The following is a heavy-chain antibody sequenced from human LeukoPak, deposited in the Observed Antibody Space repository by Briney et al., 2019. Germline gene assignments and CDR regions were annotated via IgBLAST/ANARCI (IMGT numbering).Heavy chain of an antibody. Sequence: TPSETLSLTCTVSGGSISSSSYYWGWIRQPPGKGLEWIGSIYYSGSTNYNPSLKSRVTMALDTSQRQFSLTLTSVTTADTAVYYCARQKPAPGTYYFDHWGHGTLVTVSS. CDR2: IYYSGST. CDR3: ARQKPAPGTYYFDH. J-gene: IGHJ4*01. V-gene: IGHV4-39*01. D-gene: IGHD6-13*01. CDR1: GGSISSSSYY.